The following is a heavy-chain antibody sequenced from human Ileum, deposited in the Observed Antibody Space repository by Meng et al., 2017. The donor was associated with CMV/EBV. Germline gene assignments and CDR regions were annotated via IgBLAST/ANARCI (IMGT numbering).Heavy chain of an antibody. D-gene: IGHD6-13*01. Sequence: GGSLRLSCAASGFTFSSYWMSWVRQAPGKGREGVANIKQDGSEKYYVDSVKGRFTISRDNAKNSLYLQMNSLRAEDTAVYYWARDSSWYTPPYYFDYWGQGTLVTVSS. V-gene: IGHV3-7*01. CDR2: IKQDGSEK. CDR3: ARDSSWYTPPYYFDY. J-gene: IGHJ4*02. CDR1: GFTFSSYW.